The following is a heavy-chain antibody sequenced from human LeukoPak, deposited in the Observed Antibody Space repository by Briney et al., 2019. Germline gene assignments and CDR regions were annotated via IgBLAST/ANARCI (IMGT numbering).Heavy chain of an antibody. CDR1: GGSISSSGYY. Sequence: NPSETLSLXCTVSGGSISSSGYYWGWIRQPPGKGLEWIASIYYSGNTYYNPSLKSRVTISVDTSKNQLSLKLSSLTAADTAVYYCARHEYSGSYYGLSWFDPWGQGTLVTVSS. V-gene: IGHV4-39*01. D-gene: IGHD1-26*01. J-gene: IGHJ5*02. CDR3: ARHEYSGSYYGLSWFDP. CDR2: IYYSGNT.